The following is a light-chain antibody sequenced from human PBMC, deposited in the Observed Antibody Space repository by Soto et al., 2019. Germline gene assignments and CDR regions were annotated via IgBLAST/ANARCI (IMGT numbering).Light chain of an antibody. CDR3: QQSYSTPLT. V-gene: IGKV3-20*01. CDR1: QSVSSSY. Sequence: EIVFTQSPGTLSLSPGERATLSCSASQSVSSSYLAWYQQKPGQAPRLLIYGASSRATGIPDRFSGSGSGTDFTLTISSLQPEDFATYYCQQSYSTPLTFGQGTRLEIK. CDR2: GAS. J-gene: IGKJ5*01.